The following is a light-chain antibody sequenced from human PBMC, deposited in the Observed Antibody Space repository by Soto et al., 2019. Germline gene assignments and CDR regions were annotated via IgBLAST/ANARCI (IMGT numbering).Light chain of an antibody. J-gene: IGKJ5*01. CDR3: HQYDNWPKT. Sequence: EIRMTQFPATLSASPGGGATLSCRAAQDVTTNFAWYQLKPGQAPRLLIYGASTRATGIPARFSGSGSGTEFTLTISSLQSEDFAVYYCHQYDNWPKTFGQGTRLEIK. CDR1: QDVTTN. V-gene: IGKV3-15*01. CDR2: GAS.